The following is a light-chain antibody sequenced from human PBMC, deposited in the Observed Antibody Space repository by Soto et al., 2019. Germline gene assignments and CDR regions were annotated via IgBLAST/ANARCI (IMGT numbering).Light chain of an antibody. CDR2: KAS. V-gene: IGKV1-5*03. Sequence: DIQMTQSPSTLSASVGDRVTITCRASQSISSWLAWYQQKPGKAPKLLIYKASSLESGVPSRFSGSGSGTEFNLTISSLQPDDFATYYCQQYNSYSPLTFGGGTKVEIK. CDR1: QSISSW. J-gene: IGKJ4*01. CDR3: QQYNSYSPLT.